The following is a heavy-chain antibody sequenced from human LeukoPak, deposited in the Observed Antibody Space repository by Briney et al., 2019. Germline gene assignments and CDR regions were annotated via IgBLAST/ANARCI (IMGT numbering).Heavy chain of an antibody. D-gene: IGHD6-13*01. V-gene: IGHV3-23*01. J-gene: IGHJ4*02. CDR1: GFTFRSYA. CDR2: ISGSGGST. CDR3: AKDQGIAAAGTDGPDY. Sequence: GGSLRLSCAASGFTFRSYAMSWVRQAPGKGVEWVSAISGSGGSTYYADSVKGRFTISRDNSKNTLYLQMNSLRAEDTAVYYCAKDQGIAAAGTDGPDYWGQGTLVTVSS.